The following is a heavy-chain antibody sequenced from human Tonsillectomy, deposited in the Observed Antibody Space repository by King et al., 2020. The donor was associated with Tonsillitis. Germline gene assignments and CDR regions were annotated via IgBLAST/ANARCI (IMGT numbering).Heavy chain of an antibody. CDR3: ARDHNIRLPATGFVY. CDR2: INPNSGGS. D-gene: IGHD2-21*02. J-gene: IGHJ4*02. CDR1: GYTFTDYY. Sequence: LVQSGAEVKKPGASVRVSCKASGYTFTDYYMHWVRQAPGQGLEWMGWINPNSGGSISAQKFQGRGTMTRDTSISAAYMELSRLRSDDTAVYYCARDHNIRLPATGFVYWGQGTLVTVSS. V-gene: IGHV1-2*02.